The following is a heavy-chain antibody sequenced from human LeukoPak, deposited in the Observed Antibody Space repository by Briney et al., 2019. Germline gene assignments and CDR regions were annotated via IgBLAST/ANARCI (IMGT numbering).Heavy chain of an antibody. CDR2: INPNSGGT. V-gene: IGHV1-2*02. Sequence: ASVKVSCKASGYTFTSYGISWVRQAPGQGLEWMGWINPNSGGTNYAQKFQGRVTMTRDTSISTAYMELSRLRSDDTAVYYCARDLGQWLTQSAFDIWGQGTMVTVSS. D-gene: IGHD6-19*01. J-gene: IGHJ3*02. CDR3: ARDLGQWLTQSAFDI. CDR1: GYTFTSYG.